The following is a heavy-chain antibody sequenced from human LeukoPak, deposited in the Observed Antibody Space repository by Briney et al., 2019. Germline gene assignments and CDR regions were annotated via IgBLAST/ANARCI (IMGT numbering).Heavy chain of an antibody. Sequence: ASVKVSCKASGYTFTSYDINWVRQATGQGLEWMGWMNPNSGNTGYAQKFQGRVTITADESTSTAYMELSSLRSEDTAVYYCASITYYDGSDYWGQGTLVTVSS. V-gene: IGHV1-8*03. CDR2: MNPNSGNT. D-gene: IGHD3-10*01. J-gene: IGHJ4*02. CDR1: GYTFTSYD. CDR3: ASITYYDGSDY.